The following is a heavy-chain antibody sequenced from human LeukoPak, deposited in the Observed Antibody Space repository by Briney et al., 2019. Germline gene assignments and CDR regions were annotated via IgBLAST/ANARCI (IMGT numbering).Heavy chain of an antibody. D-gene: IGHD1-14*01. CDR1: GGSISNYY. J-gene: IGHJ1*01. CDR3: AREPEY. CDR2: IYNSGAT. V-gene: IGHV4-59*01. Sequence: SETLSLNCSVSGGSISNYYWTWIRQPPGKGLEWIGCIYNSGATYYNPSFKSRVTISVDSSKNQFSLKLTSVTAADTAIYFCAREPEYWGQGALVTVSS.